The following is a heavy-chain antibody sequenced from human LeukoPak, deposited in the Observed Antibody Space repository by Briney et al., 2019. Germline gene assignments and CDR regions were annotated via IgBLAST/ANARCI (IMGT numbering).Heavy chain of an antibody. CDR3: ARIPAGIVTRKGKLYYYYYYMDV. V-gene: IGHV3-7*01. J-gene: IGHJ6*03. D-gene: IGHD1-26*01. CDR2: IKQDGSEK. Sequence: GGSLRLSCAASGFTFSSYWMSWVRQAPGKGLEWVANIKQDGSEKYYVDSMKGRFTISRDNAKNSLYLQMNSLRAEDTAVYYCARIPAGIVTRKGKLYYYYYYMDVWGKGTTVTVSS. CDR1: GFTFSSYW.